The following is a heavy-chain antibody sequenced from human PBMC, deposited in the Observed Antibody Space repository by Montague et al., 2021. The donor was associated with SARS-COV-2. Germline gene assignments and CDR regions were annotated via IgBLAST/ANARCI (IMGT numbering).Heavy chain of an antibody. D-gene: IGHD3-3*01. CDR1: GFTFSSYW. CDR2: INSDGSST. J-gene: IGHJ6*02. V-gene: IGHV3-74*01. Sequence: SLRLSCAASGFTFSSYWMHWVRQAPEKGLVWVSRINSDGSSTSCADSVKGRFTISRDNAKNTLYLQMNSLRAEDTAVYYCARDSENYDFWSGYYYYYYYGMDVWGQGTTVTVSS. CDR3: ARDSENYDFWSGYYYYYYYGMDV.